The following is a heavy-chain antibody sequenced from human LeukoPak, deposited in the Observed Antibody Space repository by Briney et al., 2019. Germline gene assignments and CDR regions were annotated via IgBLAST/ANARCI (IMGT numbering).Heavy chain of an antibody. V-gene: IGHV3-33*01. CDR3: ARVGQEYYMDV. J-gene: IGHJ6*03. CDR1: GFTFSSYG. Sequence: GRSLRLSCAASGFTFSSYGMHWVRQAPGKGLEWVAVIRYDGSNKYYADSVKGRFTISRDNSKNTLYLQMNSLRAEDTAVYYCARVGQEYYMDVWGKGTTVTVSS. CDR2: IRYDGSNK.